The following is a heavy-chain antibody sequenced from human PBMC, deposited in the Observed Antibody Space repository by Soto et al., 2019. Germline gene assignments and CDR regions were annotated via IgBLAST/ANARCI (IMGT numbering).Heavy chain of an antibody. CDR3: ATEMGATQGPFDN. V-gene: IGHV3-23*01. D-gene: IGHD1-26*01. Sequence: HPGGSLRLSCVVSVFPFGANAMSWVRQAPGKGLEWVSGLSNTGRRTSYADSVKGRFSISRDNSENTVYLQMNSLRVEDTAVYYCATEMGATQGPFDNWGQGTLVTVSS. CDR1: VFPFGANA. CDR2: LSNTGRRT. J-gene: IGHJ4*02.